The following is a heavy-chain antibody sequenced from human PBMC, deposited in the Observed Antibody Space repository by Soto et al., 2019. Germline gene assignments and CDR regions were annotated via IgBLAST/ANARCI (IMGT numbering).Heavy chain of an antibody. Sequence: QVQLVQSGAEVKKPGSSVKVSCKASGGTFSSYTISWVRQAPGQGLEWMGRIIPILGIANYTQKFQGRVTITADKSTSTAYMELSSLRSEDTAVYYCARDRETDYFDYWGQGTLVTVSS. V-gene: IGHV1-69*08. CDR1: GGTFSSYT. CDR2: IIPILGIA. D-gene: IGHD3-10*01. CDR3: ARDRETDYFDY. J-gene: IGHJ4*02.